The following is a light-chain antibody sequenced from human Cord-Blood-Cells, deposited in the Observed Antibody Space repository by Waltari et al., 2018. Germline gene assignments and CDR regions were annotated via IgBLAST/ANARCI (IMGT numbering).Light chain of an antibody. CDR3: CSYAGSYNVV. J-gene: IGLJ2*01. Sequence: QSALTQPRSVSGSPGQSVTISCTGTSSDVGGYNYVSWYQQPPGKAPKRMIYDVSKRPSGVPDRFSGSKSGNTASLTISGLQAEDEADYYCCSYAGSYNVVFGGGTKLTVL. CDR2: DVS. V-gene: IGLV2-11*01. CDR1: SSDVGGYNY.